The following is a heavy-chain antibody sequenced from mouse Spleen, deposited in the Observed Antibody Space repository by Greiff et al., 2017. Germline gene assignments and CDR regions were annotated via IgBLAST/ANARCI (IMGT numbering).Heavy chain of an antibody. V-gene: IGHV1-52*01. Sequence: QVQLQQPGAELVRPGSSVKLSCKASGYTFTSYWMHWVKQRPIQGLEWIGNIDPSDSETHYNQKFKDKATLTVDKSSSTAYMQLSSLTSEDSAVYYCARYYGSSPYAMDYWGQGTSVTVSS. CDR3: ARYYGSSPYAMDY. CDR2: IDPSDSET. CDR1: GYTFTSYW. J-gene: IGHJ4*01. D-gene: IGHD1-1*01.